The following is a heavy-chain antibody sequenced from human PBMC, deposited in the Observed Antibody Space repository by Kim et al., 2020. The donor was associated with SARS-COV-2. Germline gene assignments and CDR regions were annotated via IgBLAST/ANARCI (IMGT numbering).Heavy chain of an antibody. CDR2: SYYRSKWYN. CDR1: GDSVSSNSAA. CDR3: ARQALWFGELGGFDP. D-gene: IGHD3-10*01. Sequence: SQTLSLTCAISGDSVSSNSAAWNWIRQSPSRGLEWLGRSYYRSKWYNDYAVSVKSRITINPDTSKNQFSLQLNSVTPEDTAVYYCARQALWFGELGGFDPWGQGTLVTVSS. J-gene: IGHJ5*02. V-gene: IGHV6-1*01.